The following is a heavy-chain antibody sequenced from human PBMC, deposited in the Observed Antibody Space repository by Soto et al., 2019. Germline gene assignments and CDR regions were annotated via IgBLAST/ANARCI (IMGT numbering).Heavy chain of an antibody. CDR2: ITSSSSYI. CDR3: AREVDLHSSSGYID. Sequence: EVQLVESGGGLVKPGGSLRLSCAASGFTFSSYRMNWVRQASGPVLEWVSSITSSSSYIYYADSVKGRFTISRENAKNSLYLQKNSLRAEVTAVYYCAREVDLHSSSGYIDCGQGTLVTVYS. D-gene: IGHD3-22*01. V-gene: IGHV3-21*01. CDR1: GFTFSSYR. J-gene: IGHJ4*01.